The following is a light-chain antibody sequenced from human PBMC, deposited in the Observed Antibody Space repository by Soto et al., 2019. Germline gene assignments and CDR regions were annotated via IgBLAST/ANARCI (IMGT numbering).Light chain of an antibody. Sequence: EIVLTQSPSTLSLCPWEIATLSCRASQSVSSYLAWYQQKPGQPPRLLIYDASNRATGIPARFSGSGSGTDFTLTISSLEPEDFAVYYCQQRSNWQVTFGQGTRLEIK. CDR3: QQRSNWQVT. V-gene: IGKV3-11*01. CDR2: DAS. J-gene: IGKJ5*01. CDR1: QSVSSY.